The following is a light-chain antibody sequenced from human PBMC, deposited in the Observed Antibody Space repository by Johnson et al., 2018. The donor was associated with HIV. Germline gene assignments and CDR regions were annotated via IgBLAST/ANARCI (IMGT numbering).Light chain of an antibody. CDR2: DNN. CDR3: GTWDSSLGKV. V-gene: IGLV1-51*01. CDR1: SSKIGNKY. J-gene: IGLJ1*01. Sequence: QSVLTQPPSVSAAPGQKVTISCSGSSSKIGNKYVSWYQQLPGTAPKVLIYDNNKRPSGIPDRFSGSKSGTSATLGITGLQTGDEADYYCGTWDSSLGKVFGTGTKVTVL.